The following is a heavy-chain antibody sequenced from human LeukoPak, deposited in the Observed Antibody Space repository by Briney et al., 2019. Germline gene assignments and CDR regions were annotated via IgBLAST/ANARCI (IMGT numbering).Heavy chain of an antibody. J-gene: IGHJ5*02. CDR1: GYTFTSYF. CDR3: ARDSGYSSGWYMEPALEPNWFDP. CDR2: INPSGGST. Sequence: ASVKVSCKASGYTFTSYFMHWVRQAPGQGLEWMGIINPSGGSTSYAQKFQGRVTMTRDTSISTAYMELSRLRSDDTAVYYCARDSGYSSGWYMEPALEPNWFDPWGQGTLVTVSS. V-gene: IGHV1-46*01. D-gene: IGHD6-19*01.